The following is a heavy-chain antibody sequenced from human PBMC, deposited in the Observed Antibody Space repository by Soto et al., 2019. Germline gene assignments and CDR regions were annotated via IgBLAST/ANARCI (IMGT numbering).Heavy chain of an antibody. Sequence: WGSLRLSCAVSGFTVSTYVMHWVRQAPGKGLEWVAVISRDGGTKYYADSVKGRFTISRDNSRNTLFLEMNSLRGDDMAVYYCTGEVASGYWGQGTLVTSPQ. CDR2: ISRDGGTK. CDR1: GFTVSTYV. V-gene: IGHV3-30*03. J-gene: IGHJ4*02. CDR3: TGEVASGY. D-gene: IGHD2-8*02.